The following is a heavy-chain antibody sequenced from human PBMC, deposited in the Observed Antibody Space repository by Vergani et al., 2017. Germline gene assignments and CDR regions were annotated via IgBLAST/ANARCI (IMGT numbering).Heavy chain of an antibody. CDR3: ARGKPYSSGWYVY. CDR2: IYYSGST. Sequence: QLQLQESGPGLVKPSETLSLTCTVSGGSISSSSYYWGWIRQPPGKGLEWIGSIYYSGSTNYNPSLKSRVTISVDTSKNQFSLKLSSVTAADTAVYYCARGKPYSSGWYVYWGQGTLVTVSS. J-gene: IGHJ4*02. CDR1: GGSISSSSYY. V-gene: IGHV4-39*07. D-gene: IGHD6-19*01.